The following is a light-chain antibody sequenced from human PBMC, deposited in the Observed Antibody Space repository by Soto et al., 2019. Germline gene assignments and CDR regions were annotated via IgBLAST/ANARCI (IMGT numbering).Light chain of an antibody. Sequence: QYALTQPASVSGSPGQSITISCTGTSSDVGSYKFVSWYQQHPVKAPKLMIYEGSKRPSGVSNRFSGSKSGNTASLTISGLEAEDEDEYYCCAYAGSSTLVFGGGTKLTVL. J-gene: IGLJ2*01. V-gene: IGLV2-23*01. CDR2: EGS. CDR1: SSDVGSYKF. CDR3: CAYAGSSTLV.